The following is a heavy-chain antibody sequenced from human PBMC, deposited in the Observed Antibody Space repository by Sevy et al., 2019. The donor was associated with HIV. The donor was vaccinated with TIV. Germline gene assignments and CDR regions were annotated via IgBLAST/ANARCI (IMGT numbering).Heavy chain of an antibody. CDR2: IYSGGST. CDR1: GFTVSSNY. CDR3: ARGYSGSYYRGDAFDI. D-gene: IGHD1-26*01. J-gene: IGHJ3*02. V-gene: IGHV3-53*01. Sequence: GGSLRLSCAASGFTVSSNYMSWVRQAPGKGLEWVSVIYSGGSTYYADSGKGRFTISRDNSKNRMYLQMNSLRAEDTAVYYCARGYSGSYYRGDAFDIWGQGTMVTVSS.